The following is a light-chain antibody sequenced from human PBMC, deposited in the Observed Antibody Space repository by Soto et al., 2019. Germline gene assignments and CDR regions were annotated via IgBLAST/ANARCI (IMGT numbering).Light chain of an antibody. V-gene: IGLV1-51*01. CDR3: GTWDSSLSAGV. Sequence: QSVVTQPPSVSAAPGQKVTISCSGSSSNTGNNYVSWYQQLPGTAPKLLIYDNNKRPSGIPDRFSGSKSGTSATLGITGLQTGDEADYYCGTWDSSLSAGVFGGGTQLTVL. CDR1: SSNTGNNY. J-gene: IGLJ2*01. CDR2: DNN.